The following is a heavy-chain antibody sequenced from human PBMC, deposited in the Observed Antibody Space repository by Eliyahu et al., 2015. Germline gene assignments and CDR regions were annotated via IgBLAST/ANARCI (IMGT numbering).Heavy chain of an antibody. CDR3: ASGLAAAGTDYYYYGMDV. Sequence: EVQLVQSGAEVKKPGESLXXSCTGSGSSFTSYWXGRGRPMPGKXPGWMGIIYPGGSDTRYSPSFQGQVTISADKSISTAYLQWSSLKASDTAMYYCASGLAAAGTDYYYYGMDVWGQGTTVTVSS. CDR2: IYPGGSDT. CDR1: GSSFTSYW. D-gene: IGHD6-13*01. V-gene: IGHV5-51*01. J-gene: IGHJ6*02.